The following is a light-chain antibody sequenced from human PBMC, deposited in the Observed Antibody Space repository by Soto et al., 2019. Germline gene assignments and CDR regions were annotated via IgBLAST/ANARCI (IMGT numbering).Light chain of an antibody. J-gene: IGKJ1*01. Sequence: EIVMTQSPATLSVSPGERATLSCRASQSVGGNLAWYQQKPGQPPRLLIYAASSRPTGIPARFSGSGSGTEFTLTISSLQSEDFAVYYCQQYNNWSPWTFGQGTKVEIK. V-gene: IGKV3-15*01. CDR3: QQYNNWSPWT. CDR2: AAS. CDR1: QSVGGN.